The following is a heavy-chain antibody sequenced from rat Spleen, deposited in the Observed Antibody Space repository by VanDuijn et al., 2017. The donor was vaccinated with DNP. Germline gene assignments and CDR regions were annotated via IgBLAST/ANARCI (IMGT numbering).Heavy chain of an antibody. CDR3: ARWQLYLSYFDY. CDR1: GFSLTTNS. CDR2: MWSGGST. Sequence: QVQLKESGPGLVQPSQTLSLTCTVSGFSLTTNSVHWVRQPPGKGLEWVGAMWSGGSTDYNSTLKSRLSISRDTSKSQVFLKMNSLQTEDTAMYFCARWQLYLSYFDYWGQGVMVTVSS. J-gene: IGHJ2*01. V-gene: IGHV2-1*01. D-gene: IGHD1-2*01.